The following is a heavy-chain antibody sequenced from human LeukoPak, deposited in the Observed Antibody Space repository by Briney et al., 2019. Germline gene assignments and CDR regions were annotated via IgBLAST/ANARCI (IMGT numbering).Heavy chain of an antibody. CDR2: INPNSGGT. D-gene: IGHD3-22*01. V-gene: IGHV1-2*02. J-gene: IGHJ4*02. CDR3: AGSHKNSCDSSVYIGY. Sequence: ASVKVSCKASGYTFTGYYMHWVRQAPGQGLEWMGWINPNSGGTNYAQKFQGRVTMTRDTSISTAYMELSRLRSDDTAVYYCAGSHKNSCDSSVYIGYWGQGTLVTVSS. CDR1: GYTFTGYY.